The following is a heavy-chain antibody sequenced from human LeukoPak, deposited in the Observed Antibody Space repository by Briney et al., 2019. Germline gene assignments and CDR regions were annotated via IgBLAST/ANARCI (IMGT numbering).Heavy chain of an antibody. CDR1: GFTFSSYS. J-gene: IGHJ4*02. CDR3: ARGAAGYVGASSFDH. Sequence: KPGGSLRLSCAASGFTFSSYSMNWVRQAPGKGLEWVSSISSSTTYISYADSVKGRFTISRDNAKNSLYLQMNSLRAEDTAVYYCARGAAGYVGASSFDHWGQGTLVTVSS. CDR2: ISSSTTYI. V-gene: IGHV3-21*01. D-gene: IGHD1-26*01.